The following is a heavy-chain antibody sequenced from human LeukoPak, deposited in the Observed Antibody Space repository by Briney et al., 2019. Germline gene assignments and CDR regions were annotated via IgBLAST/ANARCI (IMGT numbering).Heavy chain of an antibody. J-gene: IGHJ6*03. V-gene: IGHV4-34*01. CDR3: ARHPQGGPHYYYYYYYMDV. CDR1: GFTFSSYS. Sequence: PGGSLRLSCAASGFTFSSYSMNWVRQAPGKGLEWIGEINHSGGTNYNPSLKSRVTISVDTSKNQFSLKLSSVTAADTAVYYCARHPQGGPHYYYYYYYMDVWSKGTTVTISS. D-gene: IGHD3-16*01. CDR2: INHSGGT.